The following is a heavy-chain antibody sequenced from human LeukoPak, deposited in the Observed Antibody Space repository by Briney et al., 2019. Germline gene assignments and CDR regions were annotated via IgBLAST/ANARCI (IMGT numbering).Heavy chain of an antibody. V-gene: IGHV1-18*01. CDR3: ARGGRGFGELLYADV. J-gene: IGHJ6*04. Sequence: GASVKVSCKASGYTFTSYGISWVRQAPGQGLEWMGWISAYNGNTNYAQKLQGRVTMTTDTSTSTAYMELRSLRSDETAVYYCARGGRGFGELLYADVWGKGTTVTVSS. CDR2: ISAYNGNT. D-gene: IGHD3-10*01. CDR1: GYTFTSYG.